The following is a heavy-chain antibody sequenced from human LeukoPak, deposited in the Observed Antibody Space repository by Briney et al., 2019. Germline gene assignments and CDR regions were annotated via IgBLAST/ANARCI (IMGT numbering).Heavy chain of an antibody. Sequence: ASVKVSCKASGYTFTGYYMHWVRQAPGQRLEWMGWINPNSGGTNYTQKFQGRVTMTRDTSISTAYMELSRLRSDDTAVYYCARINYHDSSGYYGDYYYYYMDVWGKGTTVTVSS. CDR2: INPNSGGT. J-gene: IGHJ6*03. D-gene: IGHD3-22*01. V-gene: IGHV1-2*02. CDR3: ARINYHDSSGYYGDYYYYYMDV. CDR1: GYTFTGYY.